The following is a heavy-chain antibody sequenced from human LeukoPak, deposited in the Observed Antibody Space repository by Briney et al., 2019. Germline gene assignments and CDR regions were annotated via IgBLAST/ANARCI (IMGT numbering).Heavy chain of an antibody. CDR1: GYSISSGYY. V-gene: IGHV4-38-2*02. CDR2: IFHTGDT. Sequence: SETLSLTCTVSGYSISSGYYWGWIRQTPGKGLEWMGGIFHTGDTHYNPSLKSRVNISLDSSKRHFSLRLSSVTAADTAVYYCASELGTSYYYYYGMDVWGQGTTVIVSS. D-gene: IGHD1-26*01. CDR3: ASELGTSYYYYYGMDV. J-gene: IGHJ6*02.